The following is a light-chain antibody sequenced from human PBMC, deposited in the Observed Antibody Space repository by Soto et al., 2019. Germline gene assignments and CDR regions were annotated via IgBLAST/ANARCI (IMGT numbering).Light chain of an antibody. CDR2: DAS. V-gene: IGKV3-11*01. CDR3: QQRSKWPPVYT. CDR1: QRVSSY. Sequence: EMVLTQSPATLSLSPGEIATLSCRASQRVSSYLACYQQKPGQAPRLLIYDASNRAAGIPARFSGSGSGTDFTLTISSLGPGDFAVYYCQQRSKWPPVYTFGQGNKVEIK. J-gene: IGKJ2*01.